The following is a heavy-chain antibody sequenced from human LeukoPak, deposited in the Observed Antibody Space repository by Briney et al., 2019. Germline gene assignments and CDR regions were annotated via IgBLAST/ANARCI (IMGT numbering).Heavy chain of an antibody. J-gene: IGHJ4*02. D-gene: IGHD5-12*01. V-gene: IGHV4-39*07. CDR2: IYYSGST. CDR1: GGSISSSSYY. CDR3: ARAFSGYDLPSSFFDY. Sequence: SETLSLTCTVSGGSISSSSYYWGWIRQPPGKGLEWIGSIYYSGSTYYNPSLKSRVTISVDTSKNQFSLKLSSVTAAGTAVYYCARAFSGYDLPSSFFDYWGQGTLVTVSS.